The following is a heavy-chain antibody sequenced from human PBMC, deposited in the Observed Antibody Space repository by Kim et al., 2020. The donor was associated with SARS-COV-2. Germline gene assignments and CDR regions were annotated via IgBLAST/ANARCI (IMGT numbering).Heavy chain of an antibody. D-gene: IGHD6-13*01. J-gene: IGHJ4*02. V-gene: IGHV4-59*01. Sequence: LKSRVTISVDTSKNQFSLKLSSVTAADTDVYYCARVFPVAAAGTPPYFDYWGQGTLVTVSS. CDR3: ARVFPVAAAGTPPYFDY.